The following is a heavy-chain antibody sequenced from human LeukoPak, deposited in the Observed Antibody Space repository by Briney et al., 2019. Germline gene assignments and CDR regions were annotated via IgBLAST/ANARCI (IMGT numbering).Heavy chain of an antibody. D-gene: IGHD6-19*01. J-gene: IGHJ4*02. V-gene: IGHV3-49*04. Sequence: GRSLRLSCTASGLTLGDYAMSWVRQAPGKGLVWVGFIRSKAYGGTAEYAASVKGRFTISSDDSKSIAYLQMNSLKTEDTAVYYCTRDLGSGWYFDYWGQGTLVTVSS. CDR1: GLTLGDYA. CDR3: TRDLGSGWYFDY. CDR2: IRSKAYGGTA.